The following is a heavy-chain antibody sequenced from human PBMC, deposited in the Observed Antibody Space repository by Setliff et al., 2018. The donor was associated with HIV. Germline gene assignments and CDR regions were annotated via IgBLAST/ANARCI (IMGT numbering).Heavy chain of an antibody. V-gene: IGHV4-59*08. Sequence: KASEPLSLTCSVSGASIRGHYWSWIRQSPGKGLEWIGNIYYSGNTNYNPSFKSRVTISVDTSKNQFSLGVNSVTAADTAVYYCARSLVPSGYYYGRHAFDIWGQGTKVTVSS. CDR1: GASIRGHY. CDR2: IYYSGNT. CDR3: ARSLVPSGYYYGRHAFDI. D-gene: IGHD3-22*01. J-gene: IGHJ3*02.